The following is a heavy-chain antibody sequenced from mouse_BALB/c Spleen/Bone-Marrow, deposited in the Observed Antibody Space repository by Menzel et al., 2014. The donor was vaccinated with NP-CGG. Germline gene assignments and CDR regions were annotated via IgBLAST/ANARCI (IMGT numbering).Heavy chain of an antibody. J-gene: IGHJ2*01. V-gene: IGHV5-6*01. CDR1: GFTFNNYG. Sequence: VQLKDSGGDLVKPGGSLKLSCAASGFTFNNYGMSWVRQTPDKRLEWVATISSGGSYTYYPDTVKGRFTISRDNAKNTLYLQMVSLRSEDTAMYYCARQITSDFDYWGQGTALTVSS. CDR3: ARQITSDFDY. CDR2: ISSGGSYT. D-gene: IGHD1-1*01.